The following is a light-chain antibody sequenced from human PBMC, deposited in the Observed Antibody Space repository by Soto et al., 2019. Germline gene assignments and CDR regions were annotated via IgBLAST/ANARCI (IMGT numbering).Light chain of an antibody. J-gene: IGLJ1*01. CDR3: CSYAGSYV. V-gene: IGLV2-23*02. CDR2: EVS. Sequence: QSALTQPASVSGSPGQSITISCTGTSSDVGSYNLVSWYQQHPGKAPKLMIYEVSKRPSGVSNRFSGSKSGNTASLTISGLQAEDEADYYCCSYAGSYVFGTGTKVTV. CDR1: SSDVGSYNL.